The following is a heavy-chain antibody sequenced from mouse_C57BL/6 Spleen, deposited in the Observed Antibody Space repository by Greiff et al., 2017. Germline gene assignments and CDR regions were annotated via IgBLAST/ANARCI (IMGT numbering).Heavy chain of an antibody. CDR1: GYTFTSYW. CDR3: ARGYDSSWFAY. J-gene: IGHJ3*01. CDR2: IDPSDSYT. Sequence: QVQLQQPGAELVMPGASVKLSCKASGYTFTSYWMHWVKQRPGKGLEWIGEIDPSDSYTNYNQKFKGKSTLTVDKSSSTAYMQLSSLTSEDSAVYYCARGYDSSWFAYWGQGTLVTVSA. D-gene: IGHD2-4*01. V-gene: IGHV1-69*01.